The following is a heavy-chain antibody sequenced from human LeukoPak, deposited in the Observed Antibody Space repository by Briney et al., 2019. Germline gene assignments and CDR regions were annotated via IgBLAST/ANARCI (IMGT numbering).Heavy chain of an antibody. CDR2: ISGSGGST. V-gene: IGHV3-23*01. CDR3: AKVGSRDGYNYDY. CDR1: GFTFSSYA. J-gene: IGHJ4*02. Sequence: PGGSLRLSCAASGFTFSSYAMHWVRQAPGKGLEWVSAISGSGGSTYYADSVKGRFTISRDNSKNTLYLQMNSLRAEDTAVYYCAKVGSRDGYNYDYWGQGTLVTVSS. D-gene: IGHD5-24*01.